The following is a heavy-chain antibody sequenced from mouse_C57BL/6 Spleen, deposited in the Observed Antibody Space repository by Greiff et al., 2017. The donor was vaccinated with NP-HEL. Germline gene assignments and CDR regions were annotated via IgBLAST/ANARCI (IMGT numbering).Heavy chain of an antibody. V-gene: IGHV5-6*01. Sequence: EVQLVESGGDLVKPGGSLKLSCAASGFTFSSYGMSWVRQTPDKRLEWVATISSGGSYTYYPDSVKGRFTISRDNAKNTLYLQMCSLKSEDTAMYYCARRGDYDYFDYWGQGTTLTVSS. CDR3: ARRGDYDYFDY. CDR1: GFTFSSYG. D-gene: IGHD2-4*01. CDR2: ISSGGSYT. J-gene: IGHJ2*01.